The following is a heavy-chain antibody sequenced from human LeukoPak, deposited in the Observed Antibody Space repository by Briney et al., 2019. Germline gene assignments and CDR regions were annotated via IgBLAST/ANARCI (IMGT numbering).Heavy chain of an antibody. CDR2: IYYSGST. CDR3: ARDVGTAMGDWFDP. V-gene: IGHV4-39*07. CDR1: GGSISSSSYY. J-gene: IGHJ5*02. Sequence: PSETLSLTCTVSGGSISSSSYYWGWIRQPPGKGLEWIGSIYYSGSTYYNPSLKSRVTISVDTSKNQFSLKLSSVTAADTAVYYCARDVGTAMGDWFDPWGQGTLVTVSS. D-gene: IGHD5-18*01.